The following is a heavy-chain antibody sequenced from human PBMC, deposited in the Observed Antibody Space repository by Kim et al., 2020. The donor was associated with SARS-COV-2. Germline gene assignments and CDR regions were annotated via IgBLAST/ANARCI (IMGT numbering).Heavy chain of an antibody. Sequence: GGSLRLSCVVSGFTFSDYYMTWIRQAPGKGLEWVSSISSTSSSTNYADSVKGRFTVSRDNAKNSLYLHMNGLRAEDTAVYFCARGKISMAGFDNWGRGTLVTVSS. CDR1: GFTFSDYY. CDR3: ARGKISMAGFDN. V-gene: IGHV3-11*05. J-gene: IGHJ4*02. D-gene: IGHD2-15*01. CDR2: ISSTSSST.